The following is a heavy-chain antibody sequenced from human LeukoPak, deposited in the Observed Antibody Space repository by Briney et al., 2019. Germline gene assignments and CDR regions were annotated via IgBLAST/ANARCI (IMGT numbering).Heavy chain of an antibody. D-gene: IGHD6-6*01. Sequence: SETLSLTCTVSGGSISSYYWSWIRQPPGKGLEWIGYIYYSGSTNYNPSLKSRVTISVDTSKNQFSLKLSSVTAADTAVYYCARVLRSSSAALGYFYYMDVWGKGTTVTVSS. V-gene: IGHV4-59*01. CDR2: IYYSGST. CDR3: ARVLRSSSAALGYFYYMDV. CDR1: GGSISSYY. J-gene: IGHJ6*03.